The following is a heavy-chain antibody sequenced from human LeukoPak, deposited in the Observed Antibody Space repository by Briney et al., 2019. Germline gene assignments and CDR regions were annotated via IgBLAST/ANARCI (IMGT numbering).Heavy chain of an antibody. CDR1: GGSISSYY. D-gene: IGHD3-3*01. J-gene: IGHJ4*02. CDR2: IYYSGST. CDR3: ARSHKTYYDFWSGYYIPSGFDY. V-gene: IGHV4-59*01. Sequence: SETLSLTCTVSGGSISSYYWSWIRQPPGKGLEWIGYIYYSGSTNYNPSLKSRVTISVDTSKNQFSLKLSSVTASDTAVYYCARSHKTYYDFWSGYYIPSGFDYWGQGTLVTVSS.